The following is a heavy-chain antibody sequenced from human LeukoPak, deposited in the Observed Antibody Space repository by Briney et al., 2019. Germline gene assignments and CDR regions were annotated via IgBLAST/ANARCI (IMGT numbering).Heavy chain of an antibody. J-gene: IGHJ4*02. V-gene: IGHV3-7*01. Sequence: GGSLRLSCAASGFTFSSYSMHWVRQAPGKGLEWVANIKQDGSEKYYVDSVKGRFTISRDNAKNSLYLQVNSLRAEDTAVYYCARRGDYFDYWGQGILVTVSS. CDR3: ARRGDYFDY. CDR1: GFTFSSYS. CDR2: IKQDGSEK.